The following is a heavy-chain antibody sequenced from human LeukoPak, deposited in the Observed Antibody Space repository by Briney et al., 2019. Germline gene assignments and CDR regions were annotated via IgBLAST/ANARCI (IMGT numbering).Heavy chain of an antibody. Sequence: GGSLRLSCAASGFTFSSYSMNWVRQAPGKGLEWVSYISSSSSTIYYADSVKGRFTISRDNSKTTLYLQMNSLRAEDTAVYYCASANYDFWSGPLDYWGQGTLVTVSS. V-gene: IGHV3-48*01. D-gene: IGHD3-3*01. CDR3: ASANYDFWSGPLDY. CDR1: GFTFSSYS. CDR2: ISSSSSTI. J-gene: IGHJ4*02.